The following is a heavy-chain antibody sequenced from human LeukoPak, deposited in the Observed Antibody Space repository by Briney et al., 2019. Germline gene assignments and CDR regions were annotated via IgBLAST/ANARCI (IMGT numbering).Heavy chain of an antibody. J-gene: IGHJ4*02. CDR3: ARAQGGKIQLWDFYFDY. CDR2: IYRAATT. Sequence: PGGSLRLSCAASGFTVSDNYISWVRQAPGEGREGVALIYRAATTHADYVRTRFTISRAKSKNMLYLQQNSLRAEDTAVYFCARAQGGKIQLWDFYFDYWGQGTLVTVSS. CDR1: GFTVSDNY. D-gene: IGHD5-18*01. V-gene: IGHV3-66*01.